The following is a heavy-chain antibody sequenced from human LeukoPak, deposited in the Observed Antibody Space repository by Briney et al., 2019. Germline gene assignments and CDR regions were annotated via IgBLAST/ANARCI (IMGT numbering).Heavy chain of an antibody. J-gene: IGHJ4*02. Sequence: SETLSLTCTVSGYSISCGYYWGWIRQPPGKGLEWIGRIYLGGSTNYNPSLRSRVTISLDTSKNQFSLNLRSVSAADTAIYYCARDLRSGSPEYWGPGTLVTVSS. CDR3: ARDLRSGSPEY. CDR1: GYSISCGYY. D-gene: IGHD5-12*01. CDR2: IYLGGST. V-gene: IGHV4-38-2*02.